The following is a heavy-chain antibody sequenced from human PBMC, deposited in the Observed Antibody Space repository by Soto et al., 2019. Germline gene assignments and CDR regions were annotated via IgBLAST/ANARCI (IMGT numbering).Heavy chain of an antibody. Sequence: EASVKVSCKASGYTFTSYYMHWVRQAPGQGLEWMGIINPSGGSTSYAQKFQGRVTMTRDTSTSTVYMELSSLRSEDTAVYYCATDLGEWADNLYYFDYWGQGTLVTVSS. CDR3: ATDLGEWADNLYYFDY. CDR1: GYTFTSYY. J-gene: IGHJ4*02. CDR2: INPSGGST. D-gene: IGHD3-10*01. V-gene: IGHV1-46*01.